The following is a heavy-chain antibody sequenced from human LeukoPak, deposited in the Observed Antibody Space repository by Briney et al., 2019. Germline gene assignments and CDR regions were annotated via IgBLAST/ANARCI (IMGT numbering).Heavy chain of an antibody. CDR1: GYSFTTYW. CDR2: IYPGDSDT. V-gene: IGHV5-51*01. CDR3: ARRPQDFWSGYYAP. Sequence: GESLKISCKGSGYSFTTYWIGWVRQMPGKGLEWMGIIYPGDSDTRYSPSFQGQVTISVDKSISTAYLQWSSLKASDTAMYYCARRPQDFWSGYYAPWGQGTLVTVSS. J-gene: IGHJ5*02. D-gene: IGHD3-3*01.